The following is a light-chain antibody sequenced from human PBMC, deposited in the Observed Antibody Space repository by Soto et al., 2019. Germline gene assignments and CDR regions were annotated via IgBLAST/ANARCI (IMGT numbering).Light chain of an antibody. CDR2: DAT. CDR3: QRRDIWPPLT. Sequence: VLTQSPVTLSLSPGETATLFCKASQSVGIYLGWFQQKPGQAPRVLIYDATNRAGGVPDRFSGSGSGTDFSLTSSSLEAEDSAVYYCQRRDIWPPLTFGGGTNLEIK. J-gene: IGKJ4*01. V-gene: IGKV3-11*01. CDR1: QSVGIY.